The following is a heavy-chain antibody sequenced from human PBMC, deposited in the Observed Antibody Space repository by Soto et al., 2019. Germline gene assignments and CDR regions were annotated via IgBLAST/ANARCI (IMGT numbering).Heavy chain of an antibody. J-gene: IGHJ4*02. CDR3: ARDRRGYYFDY. Sequence: PGGSLRLSCAASGFTFNSYWMHLVRQAPGKGLVWVSRINSDGSTTSYADSVKGRFTISRDNAKNTLYLQMNSLRAEDTAVYYCARDRRGYYFDYWGQGTLVTVSS. CDR1: GFTFNSYW. V-gene: IGHV3-74*01. CDR2: INSDGSTT.